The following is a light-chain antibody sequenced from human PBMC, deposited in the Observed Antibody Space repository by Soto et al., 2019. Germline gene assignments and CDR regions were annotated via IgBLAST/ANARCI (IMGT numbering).Light chain of an antibody. CDR1: ESVGSH. CDR2: GVS. J-gene: IGKJ1*01. Sequence: DTLMTQSPATLSVSPGETATLSCRASESVGSHLAWYQQKAGQAPRLLIYGVSTRATGIPARFRGSGAETDFTLTISSLQSEDSAIYYCQQYDNWPPWTFGQGTKVEI. V-gene: IGKV3-15*01. CDR3: QQYDNWPPWT.